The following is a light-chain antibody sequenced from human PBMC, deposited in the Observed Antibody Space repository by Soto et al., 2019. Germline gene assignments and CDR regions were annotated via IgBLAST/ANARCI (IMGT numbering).Light chain of an antibody. CDR1: QSVSSS. CDR2: GAS. CDR3: QQYSNWWT. V-gene: IGKV3-15*01. Sequence: IVMTQSPATLSVSPGERATLSCRASQSVSSSLAWYQKKPGQAPRLLIYGASTRATGIPARFSGSGSGTEFTLTISSLQSEDFAVYYCQQYSNWWTFGQGTRVEIK. J-gene: IGKJ1*01.